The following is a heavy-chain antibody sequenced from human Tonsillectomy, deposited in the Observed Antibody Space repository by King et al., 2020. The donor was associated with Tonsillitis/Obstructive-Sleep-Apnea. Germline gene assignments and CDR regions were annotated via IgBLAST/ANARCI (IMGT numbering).Heavy chain of an antibody. Sequence: VQLVESGGGLVQPGGSLRLSCAASGFTFSSYAMHWVRQAPGKGLEYVSAISSNGGSTYYANSVKGRLTISRDNTKNTLYLQMGSLRAEDMAVYYCARVYFDYGAIDDWGQGTLVTVSS. CDR2: ISSNGGST. V-gene: IGHV3-64*01. J-gene: IGHJ4*02. CDR1: GFTFSSYA. D-gene: IGHD2-8*01. CDR3: ARVYFDYGAIDD.